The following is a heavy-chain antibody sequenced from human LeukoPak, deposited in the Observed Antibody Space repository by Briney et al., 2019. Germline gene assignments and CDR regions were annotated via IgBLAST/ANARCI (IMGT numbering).Heavy chain of an antibody. CDR1: GGSLSSSSYY. J-gene: IGHJ2*01. CDR2: IYYSGST. V-gene: IGHV4-39*01. D-gene: IGHD6-13*01. CDR3: ASQLPYSSSWSRSYWYFDL. Sequence: SETLSLHLPGSGGSLSSSSYYLGWVRQPPRKGLEWVGGIYYSGSTYYNPSLKSRVTISVDTSKNQFSLKLSSVTAADTAVYYCASQLPYSSSWSRSYWYFDLWGRGTLVTVSS.